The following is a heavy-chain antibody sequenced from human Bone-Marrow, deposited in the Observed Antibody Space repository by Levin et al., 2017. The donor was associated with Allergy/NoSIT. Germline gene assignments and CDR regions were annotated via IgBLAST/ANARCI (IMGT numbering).Heavy chain of an antibody. CDR3: ARGGRDIVVVPAAMSTFFDY. CDR2: INHSGST. J-gene: IGHJ4*02. D-gene: IGHD2-2*01. Sequence: SETLSLTCAVYGGSFSGYYWSWIRQPPGKGLEWIGEINHSGSTNYNPSLKSRVTISVDTSKNQFSLKLSSVTAADTAVYYCARGGRDIVVVPAAMSTFFDYWGQGTLVTVSS. V-gene: IGHV4-34*01. CDR1: GGSFSGYY.